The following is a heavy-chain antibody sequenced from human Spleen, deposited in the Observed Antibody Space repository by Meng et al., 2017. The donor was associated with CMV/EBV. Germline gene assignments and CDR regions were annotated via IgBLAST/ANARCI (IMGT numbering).Heavy chain of an antibody. J-gene: IGHJ3*02. Sequence: SVKVSCKASGGTFSSYAISWVRQAPGQGLEWMGGIIPIFGTANYAQKFQGRVTMTRDTSTSTAYMELRSLTSDDTAVYYCARRGYCSSSNCIRNAFDIWGQGTMVTVSS. D-gene: IGHD2-2*01. CDR1: GGTFSSYA. V-gene: IGHV1-69*05. CDR2: IIPIFGTA. CDR3: ARRGYCSSSNCIRNAFDI.